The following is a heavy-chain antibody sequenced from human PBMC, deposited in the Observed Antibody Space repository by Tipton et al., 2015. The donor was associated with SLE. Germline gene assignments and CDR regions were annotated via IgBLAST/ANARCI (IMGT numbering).Heavy chain of an antibody. CDR1: GGSISSNNYY. D-gene: IGHD2-21*01. V-gene: IGHV4-61*05. CDR2: ISYTGNT. CDR3: ARRRFQSASDY. Sequence: TLSLTCTVSGGSISSNNYYWGWIRQPPGKGLEWIGYISYTGNTNYNPSLKSRVTMSVDTSKNQFSLKLSSVTAADTAVYYCARRRFQSASDYWGQGTLVSVSS. J-gene: IGHJ4*02.